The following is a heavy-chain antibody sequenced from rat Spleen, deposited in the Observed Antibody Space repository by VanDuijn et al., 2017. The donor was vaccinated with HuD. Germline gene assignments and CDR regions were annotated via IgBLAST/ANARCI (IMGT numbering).Heavy chain of an antibody. CDR3: ARHGGVRDYFDY. D-gene: IGHD4-3*01. CDR1: GFTFSDYY. J-gene: IGHJ2*01. CDR2: ISYDGSST. V-gene: IGHV5-29*01. Sequence: EVQLVESDGGLVQPGRSLKLSCAASGFTFSDYYMAWVRQAPTKGLEWVATISYDGSSTYYRDSVKGRFTISRDNAKSTLYLQMDSLRSEDTATYYCARHGGVRDYFDYWGQGVMVTVSS.